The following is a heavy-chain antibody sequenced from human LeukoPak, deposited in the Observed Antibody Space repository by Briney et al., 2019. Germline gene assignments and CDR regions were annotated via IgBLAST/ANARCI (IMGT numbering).Heavy chain of an antibody. CDR2: ISSSGSTI. V-gene: IGHV3-48*02. Sequence: LSGGSLRLSCAASGFTFSSYSMTWVRQAPGKGLEWVSYISSSGSTIYYADSVKGRFTISRDNAKNSLYLQMNSLRDEDTAVYYCARSYGRRFNYFDYWGQGTLVTVSS. J-gene: IGHJ4*02. D-gene: IGHD2-21*01. CDR1: GFTFSSYS. CDR3: ARSYGRRFNYFDY.